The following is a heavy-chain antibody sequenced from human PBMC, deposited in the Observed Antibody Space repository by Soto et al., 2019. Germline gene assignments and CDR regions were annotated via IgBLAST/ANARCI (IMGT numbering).Heavy chain of an antibody. V-gene: IGHV3-21*01. CDR2: ISSSSSYI. CDR3: ARELRKYYYYGMDV. Sequence: AGGSLRLSCAASGFTFSSYSMNWVRQAPGKGLEWVSSISSSSSYIYYADSVKGRFTISRDNAKNSLYLQMNSLRAEDTAVYYCARELRKYYYYGMDVWGQGTTVTVSS. J-gene: IGHJ6*02. D-gene: IGHD4-17*01. CDR1: GFTFSSYS.